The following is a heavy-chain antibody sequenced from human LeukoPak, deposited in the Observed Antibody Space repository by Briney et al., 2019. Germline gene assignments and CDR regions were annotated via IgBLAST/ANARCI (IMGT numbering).Heavy chain of an antibody. Sequence: ASVKVSCKVSGYTFTSYGISWVRQAPAHGLEWMGWISAYNGNKNYAQKLQGRVNMTTDTSTSTAYMELRSLRSDDTAVYYCARDRRGYSGYDKMDYWGQGTLVTVSS. CDR3: ARDRRGYSGYDKMDY. CDR2: ISAYNGNK. J-gene: IGHJ4*02. D-gene: IGHD5-12*01. CDR1: GYTFTSYG. V-gene: IGHV1-18*01.